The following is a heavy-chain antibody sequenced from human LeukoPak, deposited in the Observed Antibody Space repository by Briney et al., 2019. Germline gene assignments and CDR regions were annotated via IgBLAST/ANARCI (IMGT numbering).Heavy chain of an antibody. Sequence: GGSLTLSCTASGFTFGDYAMSWFRQAPGRGLEWVGFIRSKAYGGTPEYAASVKGRFTISRDDSKSIAYLQMNSLKTEDTAVYYCTSFRTSSGWYSPFDYGGQGTLVPVSS. V-gene: IGHV3-49*03. CDR3: TSFRTSSGWYSPFDY. D-gene: IGHD6-19*01. J-gene: IGHJ4*02. CDR1: GFTFGDYA. CDR2: IRSKAYGGTP.